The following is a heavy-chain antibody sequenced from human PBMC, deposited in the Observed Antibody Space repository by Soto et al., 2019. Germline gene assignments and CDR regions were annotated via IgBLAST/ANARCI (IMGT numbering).Heavy chain of an antibody. Sequence: SETLSLTCTVSGGSISSSSYYWGWIRQPPGKGLEWIGSIYYSGSTYYNPSLKSRVTISVDTSKNQFSLKLSSVTAADTAVYYCARHRLMIIAARPVVSWFDPWGQGTLVTVSS. J-gene: IGHJ5*02. V-gene: IGHV4-39*01. CDR1: GGSISSSSYY. CDR3: ARHRLMIIAARPVVSWFDP. CDR2: IYYSGST. D-gene: IGHD6-6*01.